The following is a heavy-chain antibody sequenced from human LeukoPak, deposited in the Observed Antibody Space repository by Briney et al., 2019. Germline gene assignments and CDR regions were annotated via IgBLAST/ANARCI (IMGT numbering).Heavy chain of an antibody. J-gene: IGHJ5*02. D-gene: IGHD3-10*01. CDR3: ARHQLWFGEYTGWFDP. CDR1: GGSISSGTYY. V-gene: IGHV4-39*01. Sequence: SGTLSLTCIVSGGSISSGTYYWGWIRQPPGKGLECIGSVYYSGSTYYDPSLKSRVTISVDMSKNQVSLKLTSVTAADTAVYYCARHQLWFGEYTGWFDPWGQGTLVTVSS. CDR2: VYYSGST.